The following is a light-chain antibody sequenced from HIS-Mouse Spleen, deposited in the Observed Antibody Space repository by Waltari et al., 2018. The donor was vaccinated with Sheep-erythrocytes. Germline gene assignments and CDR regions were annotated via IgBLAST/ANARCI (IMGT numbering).Light chain of an antibody. CDR2: KAS. CDR1: QSISSW. CDR3: QQYNSSLT. J-gene: IGKJ3*01. Sequence: DIQMTQSPSTLSASVGDRVTITCRASQSISSWLAWYQQKPGKAPKLLIYKASSLESGVPLRFSGSGSGTEFTLTISSLQPDDFATYYCQQYNSSLTFGPGTKVDIK. V-gene: IGKV1-5*03.